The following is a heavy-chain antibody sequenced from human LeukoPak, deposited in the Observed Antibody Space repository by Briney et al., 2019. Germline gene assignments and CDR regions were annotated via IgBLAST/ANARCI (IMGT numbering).Heavy chain of an antibody. CDR3: ARGQWGTNSIVDFDY. CDR2: IYYSGST. Sequence: SETRSLTCTVSGGSISSSSYYWGWIRQPPGKGLEWIGSIYYSGSTYYNPSLKSRVTISVDTSKNQFSLKLISVTAADTAVYYCARGQWGTNSIVDFDYWGQGTLVTVSS. CDR1: GGSISSSSYY. D-gene: IGHD3-16*01. V-gene: IGHV4-39*07. J-gene: IGHJ4*02.